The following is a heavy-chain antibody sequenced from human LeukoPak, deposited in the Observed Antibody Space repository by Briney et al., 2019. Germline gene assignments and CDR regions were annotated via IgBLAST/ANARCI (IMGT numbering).Heavy chain of an antibody. D-gene: IGHD1-26*01. CDR2: IYYRGST. CDR1: GGSISSGGYY. Sequence: PSETLSLTCTVSGGSISSGGYYWSWIRQHPGKGLEWIGYIYYRGSTYYNPSLKSRVTISVDTSKNQFSLKLSSVTAADTAVYYCARSLGSLGGYGMDVWGQGTTVTVSS. J-gene: IGHJ6*02. CDR3: ARSLGSLGGYGMDV. V-gene: IGHV4-31*03.